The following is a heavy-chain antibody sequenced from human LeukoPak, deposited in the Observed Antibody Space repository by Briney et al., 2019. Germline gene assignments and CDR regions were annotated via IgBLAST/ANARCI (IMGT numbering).Heavy chain of an antibody. CDR1: GGSISSYY. D-gene: IGHD3-22*01. J-gene: IGHJ4*02. Sequence: PSETLSLTCTVSGGSISSYYWSWIRQPPGKGLEWIGYIYYSGSTNYNPSLKSRVTISVDTSKNQFSLKLSSVTAADTAVYYCARVIGNGDYFDYWGQGTLVTVSS. CDR3: ARVIGNGDYFDY. CDR2: IYYSGST. V-gene: IGHV4-59*01.